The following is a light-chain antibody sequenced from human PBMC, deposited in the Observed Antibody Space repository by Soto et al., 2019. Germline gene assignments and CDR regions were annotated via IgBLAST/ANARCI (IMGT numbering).Light chain of an antibody. CDR1: SSDVGLYNY. CDR3: FSYAGYYTLL. Sequence: QSALTQPRSVSGSPGQSVTISCTGTSSDVGLYNYVSWYQQYPGKAPKLMIYDVTKRPSGVPDRFSGSKSGNTASLTISGLQAEDDADYYCFSYAGYYTLLFGGGTKVTVL. CDR2: DVT. J-gene: IGLJ2*01. V-gene: IGLV2-11*01.